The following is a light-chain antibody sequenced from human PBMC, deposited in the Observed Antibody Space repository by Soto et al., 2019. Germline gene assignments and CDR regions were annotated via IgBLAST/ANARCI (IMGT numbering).Light chain of an antibody. CDR2: DAS. Sequence: EIVLTQSPATLSLSPGERATLSCRASQSVSSYLGWYQQKPGQAPRLLIYDASNRATGIPARFSGSGSGTDFTLTISSLEPENFAVYYCQQRSNWPHRTFVGVTKVVIK. J-gene: IGKJ4*01. CDR1: QSVSSY. V-gene: IGKV3-11*01. CDR3: QQRSNWPHRT.